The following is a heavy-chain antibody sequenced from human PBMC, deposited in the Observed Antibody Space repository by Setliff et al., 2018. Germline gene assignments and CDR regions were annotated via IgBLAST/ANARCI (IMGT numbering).Heavy chain of an antibody. CDR3: ARDGGEY. D-gene: IGHD3-16*01. Sequence: GGSLRLSCAASGFTFSSYAMHWVRQAPGKGLEWVSAISGSGSTIYYADSVKGRFTISRDNAKNSLYLQMNSLRAEDTAVYYCARDGGEYWGQGTLVTVSS. J-gene: IGHJ4*02. V-gene: IGHV3-48*04. CDR2: ISGSGSTI. CDR1: GFTFSSYA.